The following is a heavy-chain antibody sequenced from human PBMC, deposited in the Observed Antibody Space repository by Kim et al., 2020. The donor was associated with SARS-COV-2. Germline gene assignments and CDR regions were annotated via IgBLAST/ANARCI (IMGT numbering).Heavy chain of an antibody. CDR2: ISWNSGSI. D-gene: IGHD4-4*01. J-gene: IGHJ4*02. Sequence: GGSLRLSCAASGFTFDDYAMHWVRQAPGKGLEWVSGISWNSGSIGHADSVKGRFTISRDNAKNSLYLQMNSLRAEDTALYYCAKDMFPMTTVHIFDYWGQGTLVTVSS. V-gene: IGHV3-9*01. CDR3: AKDMFPMTTVHIFDY. CDR1: GFTFDDYA.